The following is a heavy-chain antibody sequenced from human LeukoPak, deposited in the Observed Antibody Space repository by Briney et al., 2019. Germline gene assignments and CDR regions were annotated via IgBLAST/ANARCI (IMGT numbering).Heavy chain of an antibody. V-gene: IGHV4-39*07. CDR3: ARGRRGSYFQDY. Sequence: SETLSLTCTVSGDSISSSNSYWGWIRQPPGKGLEWIGSMWFGATTSYDPTLKSRVTISIDPSKNQFSLKLSSVTAADTALYYCARGRRGSYFQDYWGQGTLVTVSS. J-gene: IGHJ4*02. CDR1: GDSISSSNSY. D-gene: IGHD1-26*01. CDR2: MWFGATT.